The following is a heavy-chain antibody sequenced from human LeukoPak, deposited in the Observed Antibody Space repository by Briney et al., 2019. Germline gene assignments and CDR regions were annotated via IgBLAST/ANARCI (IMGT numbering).Heavy chain of an antibody. V-gene: IGHV3-48*03. CDR1: GFTFSSYE. CDR2: ISGSGGTV. CDR3: AGDLPH. Sequence: GGSLRLSCAASGFTFSSYEMSWVRQAPGKGLEWVSYISGSGGTVKYADSVKGRFTISRDNAKNSLYLQMNSLRAEDTAVYYCAGDLPHWGQGTLVTVSS. J-gene: IGHJ4*02.